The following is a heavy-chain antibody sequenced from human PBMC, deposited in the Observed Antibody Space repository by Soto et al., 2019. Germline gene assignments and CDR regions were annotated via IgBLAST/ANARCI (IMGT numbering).Heavy chain of an antibody. CDR2: INPKFGDT. CDR3: ARNMDYYYGRGSGNGHGV. CDR1: GYTFTAYH. J-gene: IGHJ6*02. V-gene: IGHV1-2*02. Sequence: QVQLVQSGAEVKEPGDSVRVSCEASGYTFTAYHIHWVRQAPGQGLEWMGWINPKFGDTTYAQDFQGRVSMTRDMSIRTVYMELSRLTSDATAIYYCARNMDYYYGRGSGNGHGVWGQGTTVTVFS. D-gene: IGHD3-10*02.